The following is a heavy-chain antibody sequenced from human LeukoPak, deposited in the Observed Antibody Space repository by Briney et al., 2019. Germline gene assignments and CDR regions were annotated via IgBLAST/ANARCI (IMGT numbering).Heavy chain of an antibody. D-gene: IGHD3-10*01. J-gene: IGHJ4*02. CDR3: ARDVWVRGVIISDY. CDR2: VDHSGYT. CDR1: GGSISSTNW. V-gene: IGHV4-4*02. Sequence: KPSETLSLTCAVSGGSISSTNWWTWVRQPPGKGLEWIGEVDHSGYTNYNPSLKSRVTISVDKSKNHSSLKLSSVTAADTAIYYCARDVWVRGVIISDYWGQGTLVTVSS.